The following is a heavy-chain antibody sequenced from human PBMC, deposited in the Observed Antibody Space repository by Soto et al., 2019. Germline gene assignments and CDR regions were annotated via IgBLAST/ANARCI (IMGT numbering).Heavy chain of an antibody. CDR1: GGSISSYY. D-gene: IGHD1-26*01. Sequence: PSETLSLTCTVSGGSISSYYWSWIRQPPGKGLEWIGYIYYSGSINYNPSLKSRVTISVDTPKNQFSLKLSSVTAADTAVYYCARDLRDSGSYPSYGMDVWGQGTTVTVSS. CDR3: ARDLRDSGSYPSYGMDV. J-gene: IGHJ6*02. V-gene: IGHV4-59*01. CDR2: IYYSGSI.